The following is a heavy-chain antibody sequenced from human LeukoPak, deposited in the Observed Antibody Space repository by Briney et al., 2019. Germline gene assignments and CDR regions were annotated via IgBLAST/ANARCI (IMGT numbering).Heavy chain of an antibody. D-gene: IGHD6-19*01. V-gene: IGHV3-11*01. CDR2: ISSSGSTI. CDR1: GFTFSDYY. J-gene: IGHJ4*02. Sequence: PGGSLRLSCAASGFTFSDYYMSWIRQAPGKGLEWVSYISSSGSTIYYADSVKGRFTISRGISKNTVYLQMNSLRAEDTAVYYCAKGDIAVAADSYYFDYWGQGTLVTVSS. CDR3: AKGDIAVAADSYYFDY.